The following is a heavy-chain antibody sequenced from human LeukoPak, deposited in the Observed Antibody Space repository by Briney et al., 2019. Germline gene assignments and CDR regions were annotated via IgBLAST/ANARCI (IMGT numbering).Heavy chain of an antibody. V-gene: IGHV3-15*01. D-gene: IGHD5/OR15-5a*01. CDR2: IKSKRGGGPV. J-gene: IGHJ4*02. Sequence: PGGALRLSCATSGFPFIDAWMTWVPQAPGKGLEGVGRIKSKRGGGPVDDAAPVKGRFTISRDDSKNTIYLQMDSLKTEDTAVYYCAWVSGVYNHALNYWGQGTLVTVYS. CDR1: GFPFIDAW. CDR3: AWVSGVYNHALNY.